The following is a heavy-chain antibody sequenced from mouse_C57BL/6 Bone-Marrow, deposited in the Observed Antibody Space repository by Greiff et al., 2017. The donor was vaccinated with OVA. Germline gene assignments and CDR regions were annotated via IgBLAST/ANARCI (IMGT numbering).Heavy chain of an antibody. Sequence: QVQLQQPGAELVKPGASVKLSCKASGYTFTSYWMHWVKQRPGQGLEWIGRIHPSDGDTNYTQKFKGKATLTVDKSSSTAYMQLSSLTSEDSAVYYCAREAAIFAYWGQGTMVTVSA. CDR2: IHPSDGDT. V-gene: IGHV1-74*01. CDR3: AREAAIFAY. J-gene: IGHJ3*01. CDR1: GYTFTSYW.